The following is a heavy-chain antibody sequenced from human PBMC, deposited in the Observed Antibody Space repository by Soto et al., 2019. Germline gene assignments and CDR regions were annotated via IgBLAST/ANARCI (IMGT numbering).Heavy chain of an antibody. D-gene: IGHD1-26*01. CDR3: AHRRVGRSIYYFNY. V-gene: IGHV2-5*02. Sequence: QITLKESGPTLVKPTQTLTLTCTFSGFSLSTSGVGVGWIRQPPGKALEWLALIYWDDDKRYSPSLKSRLTITKDTYKKQVVLTLTNMDPVDTATYYCAHRRVGRSIYYFNYWGQGTLVTVSS. CDR1: GFSLSTSGVG. CDR2: IYWDDDK. J-gene: IGHJ4*02.